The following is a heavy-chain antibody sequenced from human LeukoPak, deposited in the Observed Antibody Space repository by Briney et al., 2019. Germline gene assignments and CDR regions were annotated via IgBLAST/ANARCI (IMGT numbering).Heavy chain of an antibody. CDR1: GYAFASYW. CDR2: IYPGDSDT. V-gene: IGHV5-51*01. J-gene: IGHJ4*02. D-gene: IGHD3-10*01. CDR3: VRGGGEQQVDY. Sequence: ESLKISCRVSGYAFASYWIGWVRQMSGKGLEWMGMIYPGDSDTRYSPSFQGQVTISADKSISTAFLQWSSLKASDTAMYYCVRGGGEQQVDYWGQGTLVTVSS.